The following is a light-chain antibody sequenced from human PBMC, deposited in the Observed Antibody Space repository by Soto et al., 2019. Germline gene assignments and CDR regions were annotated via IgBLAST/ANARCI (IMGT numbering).Light chain of an antibody. CDR3: GTWDSSLSQWV. J-gene: IGLJ3*02. CDR2: DNN. Sequence: QSVLTQPPSVSAAPGQTVAISCSGSDSNIGNNFVAWYQQVPGTAPKLLIYDNNKRPSGIPDRFSGSRSGTSVTLAITGLQAGDEADYYCGTWDSSLSQWVFGGGTKVTVL. V-gene: IGLV1-51*01. CDR1: DSNIGNNF.